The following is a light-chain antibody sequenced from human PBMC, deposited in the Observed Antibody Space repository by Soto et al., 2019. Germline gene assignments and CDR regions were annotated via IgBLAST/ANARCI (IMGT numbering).Light chain of an antibody. CDR3: ATWDDSLNGRYV. Sequence: QSALTQPPSASGAPGQRVTISCSGTSSNIGTYTVNWYQHLPGRAPKLLIFSHDQRPSGVPGRISASKSGTSASLDISGLQSEDEADYYCATWDDSLNGRYVFGTGTKVT. CDR1: SSNIGTYT. V-gene: IGLV1-44*01. J-gene: IGLJ1*01. CDR2: SHD.